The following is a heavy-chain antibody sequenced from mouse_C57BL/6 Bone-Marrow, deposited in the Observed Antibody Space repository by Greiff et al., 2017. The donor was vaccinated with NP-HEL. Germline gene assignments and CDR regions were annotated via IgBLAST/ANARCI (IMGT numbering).Heavy chain of an antibody. J-gene: IGHJ3*01. CDR3: ARRTIRGGFAY. V-gene: IGHV5-12*01. D-gene: IGHD2-12*01. Sequence: EVKLMESGGGLVQPGGSLKLSCAASGFTFSDYYMYWVRQTPEKRLEWVAYISNGGGSTYYPDTVKGRFTISRDNAKNTLYLQRSRLKSEDTAMYYCARRTIRGGFAYWGQGTLVTVSA. CDR2: ISNGGGST. CDR1: GFTFSDYY.